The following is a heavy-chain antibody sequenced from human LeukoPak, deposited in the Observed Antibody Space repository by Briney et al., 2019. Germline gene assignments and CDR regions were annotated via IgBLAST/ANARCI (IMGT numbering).Heavy chain of an antibody. CDR1: GHSISTGYY. V-gene: IGHV4-38-2*01. CDR2: MSHNRGT. Sequence: SETLSLTCAVSGHSISTGYYWGWIRQPPGKGLEWIGSMSHNRGTYYNPSLKSRVTISMDTSKNQISLRLTSVTAADTAVYYCASYYASGVSAYNYYGMDDWGKGTTVTVSS. J-gene: IGHJ6*04. CDR3: ASYYASGVSAYNYYGMDD. D-gene: IGHD3-10*01.